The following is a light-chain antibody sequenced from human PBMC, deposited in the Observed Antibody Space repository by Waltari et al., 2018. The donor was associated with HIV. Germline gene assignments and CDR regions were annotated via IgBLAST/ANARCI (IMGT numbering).Light chain of an antibody. CDR3: YSTDSSDWV. V-gene: IGLV3-10*01. Sequence: SSELTPPPSVSVSPGQPARITCSGDALPNNYAYWYQQKSGQAPVLVSYEDSKRPPGIPERFSGSSSGTMATLTISGAQVEDEADYYCYSTDSSDWVFGGGTKLTVL. CDR2: EDS. CDR1: ALPNNY. J-gene: IGLJ3*02.